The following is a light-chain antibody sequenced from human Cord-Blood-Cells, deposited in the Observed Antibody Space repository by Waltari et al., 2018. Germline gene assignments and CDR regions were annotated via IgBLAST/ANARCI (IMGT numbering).Light chain of an antibody. CDR1: QSISSY. CDR3: QQCYSTPYS. J-gene: IGKJ2*01. V-gene: IGKV1-39*01. Sequence: DNQMNPSPSSLSASVGDRVTISWRASQSISSYLNWYQQQPGNATKLMIYAASSLQSGVPSMISGSGSATDFTLTSSRQQPEVFATYYYQQCYSTPYSCRQGTKLVNK. CDR2: AAS.